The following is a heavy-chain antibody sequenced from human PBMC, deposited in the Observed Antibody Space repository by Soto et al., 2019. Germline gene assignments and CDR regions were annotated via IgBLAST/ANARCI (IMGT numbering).Heavy chain of an antibody. CDR1: GYSFSTYS. Sequence: GGSLRVSCAASGYSFSTYSMDWVRQAPGKGPEWVSGLSHGGAYTFYADSVKGRFTISVDISQNTVYLQMNSLTTEDTAVYYCAKWSGYGDAWGQGTLVTISS. CDR3: AKWSGYGDA. D-gene: IGHD4-17*01. V-gene: IGHV3-23*01. CDR2: LSHGGAYT. J-gene: IGHJ4*02.